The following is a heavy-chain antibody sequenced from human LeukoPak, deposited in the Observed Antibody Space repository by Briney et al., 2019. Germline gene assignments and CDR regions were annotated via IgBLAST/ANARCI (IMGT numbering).Heavy chain of an antibody. CDR3: VRDGSGKYEWFDP. CDR2: ISTSNGHT. Sequence: ASVKVSCKASGYTFSTYGINWVRQAPGQGLQWMGWISTSNGHTNYAQILQGRVTMTADTSTSTVYMELRSLKSDDTAVYYCVRDGSGKYEWFDPWGQGTLVTVSS. V-gene: IGHV1-18*01. CDR1: GYTFSTYG. J-gene: IGHJ5*02. D-gene: IGHD1-26*01.